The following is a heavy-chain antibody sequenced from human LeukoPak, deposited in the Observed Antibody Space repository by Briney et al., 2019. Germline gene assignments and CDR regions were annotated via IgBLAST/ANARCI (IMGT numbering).Heavy chain of an antibody. CDR1: GGSISSGGYS. V-gene: IGHV4-30-2*01. CDR2: IYHSGST. D-gene: IGHD3-10*01. CDR3: ARALGGSLGYYYGMDV. J-gene: IGHJ6*02. Sequence: SQTLSLTCAVSGGSISSGGYSWSWIRQPPGKGLEWIGYIYHSGSTYYNPSLKSRVTISVDRSKNQFSLKLSSVTAADTAVYYCARALGGSLGYYYGMDVWGQGTTVTVSS.